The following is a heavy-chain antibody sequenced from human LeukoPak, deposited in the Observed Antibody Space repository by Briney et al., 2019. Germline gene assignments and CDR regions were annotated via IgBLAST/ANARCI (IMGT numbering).Heavy chain of an antibody. CDR3: ARDRRTYSSSWTDAFDT. D-gene: IGHD6-13*01. V-gene: IGHV4-4*07. CDR2: IYTSGST. CDR1: GGSISSYY. Sequence: SETLSLTCTVSGGSISSYYWSWIRQPAGKGLEWIGRIYTSGSTNYNPSLKSRVTMSVDTSKNQFSLKLSSVTAADTAVYYCARDRRTYSSSWTDAFDTWGQGTMVTVSS. J-gene: IGHJ3*02.